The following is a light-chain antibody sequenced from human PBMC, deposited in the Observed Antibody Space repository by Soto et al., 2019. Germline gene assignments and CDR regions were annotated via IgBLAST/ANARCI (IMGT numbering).Light chain of an antibody. CDR1: SSNIGSNY. Sequence: QSVLTQPPSASGTPGKRVTISGSGSSSNIGSNYVYWYQQLPGTAPKLLIYRNNQRPSGVPDRFSGSKSGTSASLAISGLRSEDEADYYCAAWDDSLSGDVVFGGGTKLTVL. CDR3: AAWDDSLSGDVV. CDR2: RNN. V-gene: IGLV1-47*01. J-gene: IGLJ2*01.